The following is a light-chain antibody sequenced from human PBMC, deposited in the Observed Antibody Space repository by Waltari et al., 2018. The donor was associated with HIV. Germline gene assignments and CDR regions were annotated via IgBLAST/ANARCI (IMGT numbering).Light chain of an antibody. CDR3: SSYVTGGSLL. J-gene: IGLJ3*02. V-gene: IGLV2-18*02. CDR2: NAN. CDR1: DIDIGIYDS. Sequence: QSALTQPASVSGSPGQSVTIPCLGSDIDIGIYDSISWYHHPPNRAPRLVVFNANSRPSGSPFRFAGSKSGNTASLTISGLQADDEGVYYCSSYVTGGSLLFGGGTQVTVL.